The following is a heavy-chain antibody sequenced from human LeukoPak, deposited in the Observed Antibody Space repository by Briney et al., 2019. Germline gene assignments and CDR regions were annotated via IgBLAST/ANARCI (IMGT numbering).Heavy chain of an antibody. D-gene: IGHD6-19*01. V-gene: IGHV1-18*04. CDR3: ARDEQWLVPISRPFYGMDV. J-gene: IGHJ6*02. CDR2: INTYNGNT. CDR1: GYTLTGYY. Sequence: ASVKVSCKASGYTLTGYYMHWLRQAPGQGLEWMGWINTYNGNTNYAQKLQGRVTMTTDTPTSTAYMELRSLRSDDTAVYYCARDEQWLVPISRPFYGMDVWGQGTTVTVSS.